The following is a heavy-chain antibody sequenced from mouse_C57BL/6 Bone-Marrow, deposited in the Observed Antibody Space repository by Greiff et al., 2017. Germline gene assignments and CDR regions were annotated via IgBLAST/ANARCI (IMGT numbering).Heavy chain of an antibody. Sequence: VQLQQPVPELCLPLTSVRFCCKACGYTCPSHWMHRLKQRPGQGLEWIGVIDPSDSYTNYNQKFKGKATLTVEPSSSTAYMQLSSLTSADSAVYHCAVYAIHNRG. J-gene: IGHJ4*01. CDR1: GYTCPSHW. V-gene: IGHV1-59*01. CDR3: AVYAIHN. CDR2: IDPSDSYT.